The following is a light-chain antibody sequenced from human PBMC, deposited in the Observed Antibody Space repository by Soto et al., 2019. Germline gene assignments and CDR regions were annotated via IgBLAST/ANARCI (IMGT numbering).Light chain of an antibody. CDR3: SLYTSSSTYV. CDR2: EVS. CDR1: SSDVGSYNR. Sequence: QSALTQPPSVSGSPGQSVTISCTGTSSDVGSYNRVSWYQQPPGTAPKLMIYEVSNRPSGVPDRFSGSKSRNTASLTISGLQAEDEADYYCSLYTSSSTYVFGTGTKVTVL. V-gene: IGLV2-18*01. J-gene: IGLJ1*01.